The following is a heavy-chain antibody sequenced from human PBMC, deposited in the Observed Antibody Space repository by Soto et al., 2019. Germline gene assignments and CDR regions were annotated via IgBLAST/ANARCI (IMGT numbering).Heavy chain of an antibody. V-gene: IGHV4-59*01. D-gene: IGHD4-17*01. CDR1: RSSISSYY. CDR3: ARDREAAGDYVPYYYYYMDV. CDR2: IYYSGST. Sequence: PSETLSLPCTLSRSSISSYYWSWIRPPPGKGLEWIGYIYYSGSTNYNPSLKSRVTISVDTSKNQFSLKLSSVTAADTAVYYCARDREAAGDYVPYYYYYMDVWGKGTTVTVSS. J-gene: IGHJ6*03.